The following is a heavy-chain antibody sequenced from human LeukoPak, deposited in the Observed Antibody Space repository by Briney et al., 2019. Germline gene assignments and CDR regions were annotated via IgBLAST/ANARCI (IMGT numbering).Heavy chain of an antibody. CDR1: GFTFSRYS. CDR3: ATSPGVVGATTFDD. J-gene: IGHJ4*02. Sequence: GGSLRLSCVASGFTFSRYSMNWVRQAPGKGLEWVSFISDSSTSIYYADSVKGRFTISRDNAKNSLYLQMNSLRAEDTAVYYCATSPGVVGATTFDDWGQGTLVTVSS. CDR2: ISDSSTSI. V-gene: IGHV3-48*04. D-gene: IGHD1-26*01.